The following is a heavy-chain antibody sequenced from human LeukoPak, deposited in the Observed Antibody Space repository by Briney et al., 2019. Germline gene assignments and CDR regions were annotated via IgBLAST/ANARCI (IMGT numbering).Heavy chain of an antibody. CDR1: GGSISSYY. V-gene: IGHV4-59*08. J-gene: IGHJ6*02. CDR2: IYYSGST. D-gene: IGHD2-15*01. Sequence: SETLSLTCTVSGGSISSYYWSWIRRPPGKGLEWIGYIYYSGSTNYNPSLKSRVTISVDTSKNQFSLKLSSVTAADTAVYYCARRSAAGHYYYGMDVWGRGTTVTVSS. CDR3: ARRSAAGHYYYGMDV.